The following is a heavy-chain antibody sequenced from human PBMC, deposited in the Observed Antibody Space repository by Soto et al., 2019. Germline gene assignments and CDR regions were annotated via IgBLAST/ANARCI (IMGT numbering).Heavy chain of an antibody. CDR1: GFPFSSYA. CDR2: ISYDGSIT. D-gene: IGHD3-3*01. J-gene: IGHJ4*02. V-gene: IGHV3-30-3*01. Sequence: GGSLRLSCEVSGFPFSSYAIHWVRQTPGKGLEWVAVISYDGSITYYSDSVKGRFTISRDTPTNTVYLQLNGLRGDDTAVYYCARPPRDLWSGYSTYFDYWGQGTLVTVSS. CDR3: ARPPRDLWSGYSTYFDY.